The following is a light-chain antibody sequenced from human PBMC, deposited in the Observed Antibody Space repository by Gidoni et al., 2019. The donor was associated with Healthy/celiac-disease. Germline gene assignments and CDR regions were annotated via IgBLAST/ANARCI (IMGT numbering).Light chain of an antibody. J-gene: IGKJ4*01. CDR1: QSVSSSY. Sequence: EIVLTQSPGTLSLSPGARATLSCRASQSVSSSYLAWYQQRPGQAPRLLIYGASSRATGIPDRFSGSGSGTDFTLTISRLEPEDFAVYYCQQYGSSVPTFGGGTKVEIK. V-gene: IGKV3-20*01. CDR3: QQYGSSVPT. CDR2: GAS.